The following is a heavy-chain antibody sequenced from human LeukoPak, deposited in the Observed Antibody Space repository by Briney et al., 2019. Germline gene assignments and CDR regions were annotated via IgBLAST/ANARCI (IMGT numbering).Heavy chain of an antibody. CDR2: ISYDGSNK. D-gene: IGHD3-3*01. J-gene: IGHJ6*03. CDR3: ASLNYDPSPGYMDV. Sequence: GGSLRLSCAASGFTFSSYGMHWVRQAPGKGLEWVAVISYDGSNKYYADSVKGRFTISRDNSKNTLHLQMNSLRAEDTAVYYCASLNYDPSPGYMDVWGKGTTVTVSS. V-gene: IGHV3-30*03. CDR1: GFTFSSYG.